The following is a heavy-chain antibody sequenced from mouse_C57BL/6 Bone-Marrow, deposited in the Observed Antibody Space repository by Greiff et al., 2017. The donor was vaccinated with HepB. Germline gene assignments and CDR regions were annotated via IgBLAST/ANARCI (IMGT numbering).Heavy chain of an antibody. CDR1: GYTFTSYG. J-gene: IGHJ3*01. CDR3: ARVLRYQLVAY. CDR2: INPRSGNT. Sequence: QVQLQQSGAELARPGASVKLSCKASGYTFTSYGISWVKQRTGQGLEWIGEINPRSGNTYYNEKFKGKATLTADKSSSTAYMELRSLTSEDSAVYFCARVLRYQLVAYWGQVTLVTVSA. D-gene: IGHD1-1*01. V-gene: IGHV1-81*01.